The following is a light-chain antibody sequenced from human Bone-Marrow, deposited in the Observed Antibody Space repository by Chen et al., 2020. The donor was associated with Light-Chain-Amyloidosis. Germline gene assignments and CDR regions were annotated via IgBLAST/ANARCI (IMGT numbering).Light chain of an antibody. CDR2: EVT. J-gene: IGLJ1*01. Sequence: QSVLTQPASVSGSPGQSITISCTGTSSDVGGDNHVSWYQQHPDKAPKLMIYEVTNRPSWVHDRFSGSKSDNTASLTISGLQTEDEADYFCSSYTITNTLVFGSGTRVTVL. CDR3: SSYTITNTLV. V-gene: IGLV2-14*01. CDR1: SSDVGGDNH.